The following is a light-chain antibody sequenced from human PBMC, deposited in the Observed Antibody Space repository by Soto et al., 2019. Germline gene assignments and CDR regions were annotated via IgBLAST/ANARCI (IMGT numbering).Light chain of an antibody. CDR1: SSDVGGYNY. J-gene: IGLJ1*01. V-gene: IGLV2-8*01. CDR2: EVN. Sequence: QSVLTQPPSPSLSPGQSVAISCTGTSSDVGGYNYVSWYQQHPGKAPKLMIYEVNKRPSGVPDRFSGSKSGNTASLTVSGLQAEDEADYYCSSYAGSSNVFGTGAKVTVL. CDR3: SSYAGSSNV.